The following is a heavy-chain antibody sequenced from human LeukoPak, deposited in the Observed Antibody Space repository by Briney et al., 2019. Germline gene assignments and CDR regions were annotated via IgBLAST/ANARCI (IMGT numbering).Heavy chain of an antibody. D-gene: IGHD3-22*01. CDR3: AQLVVVIITAWFDP. CDR2: IYHSGTT. J-gene: IGHJ5*02. CDR1: GGSFSGYY. Sequence: SETLSLTCAVYGGSFSGYYWSWIRQPPGKGLEWIGEIYHSGTTNYNPSLKSRVTISVDKSKNQLSLKLSSVTAADTAMYYCAQLVVVIITAWFDPWGQGTLVTVSS. V-gene: IGHV4-34*01.